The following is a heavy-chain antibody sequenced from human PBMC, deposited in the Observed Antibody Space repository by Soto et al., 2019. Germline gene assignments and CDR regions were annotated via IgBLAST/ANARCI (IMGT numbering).Heavy chain of an antibody. J-gene: IGHJ5*02. D-gene: IGHD5-12*01. CDR2: INHSGST. CDR1: GGSFSGYY. CDR3: ARGLGYSGYDRGWFDP. V-gene: IGHV4-34*01. Sequence: SETLSLTRAVYGGSFSGYYWSWIRQPPGKGLEWIGEINHSGSTNYNPSLKSRVTISVDTSKNQFSLKLSSVTAADTAVYYCARGLGYSGYDRGWFDPWGQGTLVTVSS.